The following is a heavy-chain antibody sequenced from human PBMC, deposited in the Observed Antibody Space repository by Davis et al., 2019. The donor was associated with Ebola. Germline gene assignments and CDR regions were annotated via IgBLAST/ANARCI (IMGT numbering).Heavy chain of an antibody. CDR2: ISGSATST. CDR1: GFTFYRYE. Sequence: GESLKISCAASGFTFYRYEMNWVRQAPGKGLEWVSYISGSATSTFYADSVKGRFTISRENSKNSIFLQLNSLRAEDTAVYYCAKQLGSGFIFDGMDVWGQGTTVTVSS. V-gene: IGHV3-48*03. D-gene: IGHD3-3*01. CDR3: AKQLGSGFIFDGMDV. J-gene: IGHJ6*02.